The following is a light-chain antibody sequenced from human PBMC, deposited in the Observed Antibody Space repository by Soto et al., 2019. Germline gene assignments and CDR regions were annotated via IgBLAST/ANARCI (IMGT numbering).Light chain of an antibody. J-gene: IGKJ4*01. CDR2: KAS. CDR3: QQYHRYPIT. CDR1: QSISSW. V-gene: IGKV1-5*03. Sequence: DIQMTQSPSTLSASVGDRVTITCRASQSISSWLSWYQQKPGKAPKLLIYKASSLESGVPSRFSGSGSGTEFTLTISSLQPDDFETFYCQQYHRYPITFGGGTKADI.